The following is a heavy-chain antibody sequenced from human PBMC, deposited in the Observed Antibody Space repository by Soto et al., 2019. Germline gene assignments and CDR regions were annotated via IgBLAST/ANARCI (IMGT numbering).Heavy chain of an antibody. J-gene: IGHJ6*02. CDR1: GGTFSSYA. CDR2: IIPIFGTA. D-gene: IGHD3-16*01. V-gene: IGHV1-69*13. Sequence: VASVKVSCKASGGTFSSYAISWVRQAPGQGLEWMGGIIPIFGTANYAQKFQGRVTITADESTSTAYMELSSLRSEDTAVYYCARGPTSHYYYYGMDVWGQGTTVTVSS. CDR3: ARGPTSHYYYYGMDV.